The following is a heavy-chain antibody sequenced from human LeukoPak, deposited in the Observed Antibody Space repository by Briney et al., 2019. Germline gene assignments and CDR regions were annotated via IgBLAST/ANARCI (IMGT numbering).Heavy chain of an antibody. D-gene: IGHD6-6*01. CDR3: ARGPNSNWSGLDF. Sequence: GGSLRLSCAASGFTFSDYYMSWIRQAPGKGLEWVSYISSSGSTIYYADSVKGRFTVSRDNAKNTLYLQVNNLRAEDTAVYYCARGPNSNWSGLDFWGQGTLLTVSS. CDR2: ISSSGSTI. J-gene: IGHJ4*02. CDR1: GFTFSDYY. V-gene: IGHV3-11*04.